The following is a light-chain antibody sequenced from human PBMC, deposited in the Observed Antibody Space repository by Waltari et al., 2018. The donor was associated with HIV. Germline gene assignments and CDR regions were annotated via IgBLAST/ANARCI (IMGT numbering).Light chain of an antibody. J-gene: IGKJ5*01. CDR2: AAS. V-gene: IGKV1-9*01. CDR3: QHLHTYPIT. CDR1: HGITNH. Sequence: DIQLTQSPSFLSASVGDTVTLTCRANHGITNHLAWYQQKPGKAPNLLIFAASTLQSGVPSRFSGSGSGTQFTLTISSLQPDDFAVYYCQHLHTYPITFGQGTRLDIK.